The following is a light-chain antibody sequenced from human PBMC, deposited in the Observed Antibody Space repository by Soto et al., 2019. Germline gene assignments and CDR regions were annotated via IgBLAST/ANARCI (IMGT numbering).Light chain of an antibody. CDR3: QQYNNWPRT. CDR2: GAS. J-gene: IGKJ1*01. CDR1: QSVSSSS. Sequence: EIVLTQSPGTLSLSPGERATLSCRASQSVSSSSLAWYQQKRGQAPRLLIHGASTRATGIPARFSGSGSGTEFTLTISSLQSEDFAVYYCQQYNNWPRTFGQGTKVDIK. V-gene: IGKV3-15*01.